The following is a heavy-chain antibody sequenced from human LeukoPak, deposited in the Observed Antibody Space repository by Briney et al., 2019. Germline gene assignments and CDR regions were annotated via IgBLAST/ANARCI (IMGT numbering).Heavy chain of an antibody. D-gene: IGHD6-19*01. V-gene: IGHV1-2*02. CDR1: GYTFTGYY. CDR3: ASTGVKQWLVLYYYGMDV. Sequence: SVKVSCKASGYTFTGYYMHWVRQAPGQGLEWMGWINPNSGGTNYAQKFQGRVTMTRDTSISTAYMELSRLRSDDTAVYYCASTGVKQWLVLYYYGMDVWGQGTTVTVSS. J-gene: IGHJ6*02. CDR2: INPNSGGT.